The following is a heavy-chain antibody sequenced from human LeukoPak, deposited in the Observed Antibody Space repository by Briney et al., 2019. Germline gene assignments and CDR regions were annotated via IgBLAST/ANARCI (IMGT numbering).Heavy chain of an antibody. CDR1: GFTFSSYS. CDR3: ARVAGSFFTFGKGGDAFDI. D-gene: IGHD1-26*01. Sequence: GGSLRLSCAASGFTFSSYSMNWVRQAPGKGLEWVSYISSSSSTIYYADSVKGRFTISRDNAKNSLYLQMNSLRDEDTAVYYCARVAGSFFTFGKGGDAFDIWGQGTMVTVSS. CDR2: ISSSSSTI. J-gene: IGHJ3*02. V-gene: IGHV3-48*02.